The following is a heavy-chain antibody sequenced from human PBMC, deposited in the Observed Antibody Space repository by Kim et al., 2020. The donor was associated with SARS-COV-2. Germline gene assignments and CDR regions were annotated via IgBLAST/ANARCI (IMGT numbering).Heavy chain of an antibody. Sequence: NNYNPSLKSRVSISVDTSKNQYSLKLSSVTAADAAVYYCARAGAVSWFDPWGQGALVTVSS. CDR3: ARAGAVSWFDP. CDR2: N. V-gene: IGHV4-59*01. D-gene: IGHD6-19*01. J-gene: IGHJ5*02.